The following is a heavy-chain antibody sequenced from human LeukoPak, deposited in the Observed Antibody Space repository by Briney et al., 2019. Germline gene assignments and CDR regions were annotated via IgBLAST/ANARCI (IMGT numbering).Heavy chain of an antibody. J-gene: IGHJ4*02. V-gene: IGHV3-23*01. Sequence: GGSLRLSCAASGFTLITYSMSWVRQAPGKGLEWVSAISGSGGSTYYADSVKGRFTISRDNSKNTLYLQMNSLRAEDTAVYYCAKDPDCSGGSCYHHDYWGQGTLVTVSS. CDR1: GFTLITYS. CDR2: ISGSGGST. CDR3: AKDPDCSGGSCYHHDY. D-gene: IGHD2-15*01.